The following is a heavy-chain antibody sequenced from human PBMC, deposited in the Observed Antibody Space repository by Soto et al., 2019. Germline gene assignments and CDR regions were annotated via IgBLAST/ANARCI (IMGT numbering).Heavy chain of an antibody. Sequence: SETLSLTCTVSGGSISSGGYYWSWIRQHPGKGLEWIGYIYYSGSTYYNPSLKSRVTISVDTSKNQFSLKLSSVTAADTAVYYCARDHGGTIFGVVYYYGMDVWGQGTTVTVSS. CDR3: ARDHGGTIFGVVYYYGMDV. D-gene: IGHD3-3*01. CDR1: GGSISSGGYY. J-gene: IGHJ6*02. CDR2: IYYSGST. V-gene: IGHV4-31*03.